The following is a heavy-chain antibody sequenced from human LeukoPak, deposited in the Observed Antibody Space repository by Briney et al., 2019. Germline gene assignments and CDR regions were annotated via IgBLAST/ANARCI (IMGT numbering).Heavy chain of an antibody. V-gene: IGHV4-39*01. J-gene: IGHJ2*01. CDR2: IYYSGST. Sequence: SETLSLTCTVSGGSIRSSSYYWGWIRQPPGKGLEWIGSIYYSGSTYYNPSLKNRVTMSVDTSRNQFSLKLSSVTAADTAVYYCARVRSSSSLSPWYFDLWGRGTLVTVSS. CDR1: GGSIRSSSYY. D-gene: IGHD6-13*01. CDR3: ARVRSSSSLSPWYFDL.